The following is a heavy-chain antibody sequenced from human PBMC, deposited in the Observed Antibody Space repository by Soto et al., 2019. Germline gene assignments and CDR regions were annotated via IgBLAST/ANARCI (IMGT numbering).Heavy chain of an antibody. Sequence: GGSLRLSCTASGFTFSSYDMHWVRQATGKGLEWVSAIGTAGDPYYPGSVKGRFTISRENAKNSLYLQMNSLRAGDTAVYYCARSAGDHDAFDIWGQGTMVTVSS. CDR1: GFTFSSYD. J-gene: IGHJ3*02. CDR2: IGTAGDP. V-gene: IGHV3-13*05. CDR3: ARSAGDHDAFDI. D-gene: IGHD7-27*01.